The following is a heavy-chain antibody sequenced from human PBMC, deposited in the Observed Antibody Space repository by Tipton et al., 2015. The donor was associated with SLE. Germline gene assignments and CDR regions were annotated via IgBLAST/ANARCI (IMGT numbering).Heavy chain of an antibody. CDR3: ARAFYCSSTSCYRGDYFDY. J-gene: IGHJ4*02. CDR1: GGSFSGYY. D-gene: IGHD2-2*02. V-gene: IGHV4-34*01. Sequence: TLSLTCAVYGGSFSGYYWSWIRQPPGKGLEWIGSIYHSGSTYYNPSLKSRVTISVDTSKNQFSLKLSSVTAADTAVYYCARAFYCSSTSCYRGDYFDYWGQGTLVTVSS. CDR2: IYHSGST.